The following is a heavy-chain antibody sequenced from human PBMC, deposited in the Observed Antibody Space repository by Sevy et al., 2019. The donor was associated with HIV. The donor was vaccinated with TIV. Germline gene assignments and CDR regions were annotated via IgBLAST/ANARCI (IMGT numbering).Heavy chain of an antibody. Sequence: GGSLRLSCAASGFTFSSYAMSWVRQAPGKGLEWVSAIRGSGGSTYYADSVKGRFTISRDNSKNTLYLQMNSLRAEDTAVYYGANPLNYGSGRIRSAFDIWGQGTMVTVSS. D-gene: IGHD3-10*01. J-gene: IGHJ3*02. CDR2: IRGSGGST. CDR3: ANPLNYGSGRIRSAFDI. CDR1: GFTFSSYA. V-gene: IGHV3-23*01.